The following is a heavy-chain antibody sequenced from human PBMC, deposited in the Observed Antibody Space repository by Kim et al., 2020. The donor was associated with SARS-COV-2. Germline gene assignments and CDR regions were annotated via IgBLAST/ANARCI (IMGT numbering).Heavy chain of an antibody. CDR3: ASSRGFLCATWLYYFHF. J-gene: IGHJ4*01. Sequence: SETLSLTCGVYGGSFRSYYWSWIRQSPGKGLAWIGEINQSGATNYNPSLKSRVIVSVDTPRNQFSLKLRSVTAADTAVYHCASSRGFLCATWLYYFHFSG. CDR1: GGSFRSYY. V-gene: IGHV4-34*01. CDR2: INQSGAT. D-gene: IGHD2-21*01.